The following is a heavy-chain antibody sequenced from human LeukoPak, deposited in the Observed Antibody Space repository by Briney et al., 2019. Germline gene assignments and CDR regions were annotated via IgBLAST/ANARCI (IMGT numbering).Heavy chain of an antibody. Sequence: GGSLRLSCAASGFTFSSYAMHWVRQAPGKGLEWVSAISGSGGSTYYADSVKGRFTISRDNSKNTLYLQMNSLRAEDTAVYYCAKRIAAAGTRWFDPWGQGTLVTVSS. CDR1: GFTFSSYA. J-gene: IGHJ5*02. CDR3: AKRIAAAGTRWFDP. CDR2: ISGSGGST. D-gene: IGHD6-13*01. V-gene: IGHV3-23*01.